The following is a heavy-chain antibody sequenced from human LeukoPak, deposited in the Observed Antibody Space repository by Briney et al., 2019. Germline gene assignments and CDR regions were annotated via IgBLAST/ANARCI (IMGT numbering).Heavy chain of an antibody. CDR3: ARGPPRGYYDSSGYLWAYYFDY. D-gene: IGHD3-22*01. Sequence: SQTLSLTCAVYGGSFSGYYWSWIRQPPGKGLEWIGEINHSGSTNYNPSLKSRVTISVDTSKNQFSLKLSSVTAADTAVYYCARGPPRGYYDSSGYLWAYYFDYWGQGTLVTVSS. V-gene: IGHV4-34*01. CDR2: INHSGST. J-gene: IGHJ4*02. CDR1: GGSFSGYY.